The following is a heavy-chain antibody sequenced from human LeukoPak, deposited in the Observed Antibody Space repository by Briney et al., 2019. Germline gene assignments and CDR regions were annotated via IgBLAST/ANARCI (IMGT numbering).Heavy chain of an antibody. D-gene: IGHD2-2*01. CDR2: ISAYNGKT. V-gene: IGHV1-18*01. J-gene: IGHJ5*02. Sequence: ASVKASRKASGYTFYTYSTSWVRQAPGQSLEWMGWISAYNGKTSYAQNFQGRVTMTTDTSTSTAYMELRSLRSDDTAVYYCARVPHCSISTCPCGWFDPWGQGTLVTVSS. CDR3: ARVPHCSISTCPCGWFDP. CDR1: GYTFYTYS.